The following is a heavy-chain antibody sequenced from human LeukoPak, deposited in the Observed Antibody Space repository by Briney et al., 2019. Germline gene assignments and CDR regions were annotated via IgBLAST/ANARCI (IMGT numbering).Heavy chain of an antibody. V-gene: IGHV3-53*01. Sequence: GGSLRLSCAASGVAVRTSYMIWVRQAPGKGLEWVSVIYSGGSTYYADSVKGRFTISRDNSKNTLYLQMNSLRAEDTAVYYCARRKNGSRSGSGRSSYWYFDLWGRGTLVTVSS. CDR2: IYSGGST. D-gene: IGHD3-10*01. CDR1: GVAVRTSY. CDR3: ARRKNGSRSGSGRSSYWYFDL. J-gene: IGHJ2*01.